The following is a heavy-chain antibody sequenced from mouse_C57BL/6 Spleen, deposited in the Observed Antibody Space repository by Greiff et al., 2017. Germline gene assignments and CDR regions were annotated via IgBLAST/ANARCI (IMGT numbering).Heavy chain of an antibody. J-gene: IGHJ4*01. V-gene: IGHV1-82*01. CDR3: ARGGIYDYERVYYAMDY. D-gene: IGHD2-4*01. Sequence: VQLQQSGPELVKPGASVKISCKASGYAFSSSWMNWVKQRPGKGLEWIGRIYPGDGDTNYNGKYKGKATLTADKSSSTAYMQLSSLTSEDSAVYFCARGGIYDYERVYYAMDYWGQGTSVTVSS. CDR2: IYPGDGDT. CDR1: GYAFSSSW.